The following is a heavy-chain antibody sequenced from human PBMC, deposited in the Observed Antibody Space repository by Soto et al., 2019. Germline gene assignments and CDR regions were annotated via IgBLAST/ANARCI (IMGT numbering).Heavy chain of an antibody. J-gene: IGHJ4*02. CDR2: INHSGST. CDR1: GGSFSGYY. CDR3: ARFGGHTVTYDS. V-gene: IGHV4-34*01. D-gene: IGHD4-17*01. Sequence: ASETLSLTCAVYGGSFSGYYWSWIRQPPGKGLEWIGEINHSGSTNYNPSLKSRVTVSVDTSKNQFSLKLSSVTAADTAVYYCARFGGHTVTYDSWGQGNLVTVSS.